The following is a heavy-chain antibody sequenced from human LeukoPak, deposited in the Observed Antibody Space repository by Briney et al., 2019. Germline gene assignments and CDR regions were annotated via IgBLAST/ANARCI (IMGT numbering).Heavy chain of an antibody. CDR2: INSGSSTI. CDR1: GFTFSDYS. Sequence: GGSLRLSCAASGFTFSDYSMNWVRQAPGKGLEWVSYINSGSSTIYYVDSVEGRFTISRDNAKNSLYLQMNSLRDEDTAVYYCARDNAGLVKHLDAFDLWGQGTMVTVAS. V-gene: IGHV3-48*02. J-gene: IGHJ3*01. CDR3: ARDNAGLVKHLDAFDL. D-gene: IGHD1-26*01.